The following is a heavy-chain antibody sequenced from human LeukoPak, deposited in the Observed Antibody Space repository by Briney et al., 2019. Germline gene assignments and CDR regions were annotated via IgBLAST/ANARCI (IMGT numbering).Heavy chain of an antibody. CDR3: ARGSSDIVVVPAAMIEYFDY. V-gene: IGHV3-30-3*01. CDR2: ISYDGSSK. CDR1: GFTFSSYA. J-gene: IGHJ4*02. D-gene: IGHD2-2*01. Sequence: GRSLRLSCAASGFTFSSYAMHWVRQAPGKGLEWVAVISYDGSSKYYADSVKGRFTISRDNSKNTLYLQMNSLRAEDTAVYYCARGSSDIVVVPAAMIEYFDYWGQGTLVTVSS.